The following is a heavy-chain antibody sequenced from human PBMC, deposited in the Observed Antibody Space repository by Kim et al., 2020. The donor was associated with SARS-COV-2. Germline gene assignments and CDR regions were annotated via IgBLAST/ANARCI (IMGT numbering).Heavy chain of an antibody. D-gene: IGHD3-22*01. CDR3: AKAAGSGYGSSYFDY. CDR1: GFTFSSFA. V-gene: IGHV3-23*01. Sequence: GGSLRLSCAASGFTFSSFAMSWVRQAPGKGLVRISPITGSGGTTYYADSVKGRFTISRDNSKNTLYLQMNSLRAEDTAVYYCAKAAGSGYGSSYFDYWGQGTLVTVSS. J-gene: IGHJ4*02. CDR2: ITGSGGTT.